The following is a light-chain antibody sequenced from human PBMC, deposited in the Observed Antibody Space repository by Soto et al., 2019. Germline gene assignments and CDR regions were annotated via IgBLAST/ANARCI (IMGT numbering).Light chain of an antibody. V-gene: IGKV1-6*01. CDR3: LQDYSWPWT. J-gene: IGKJ1*01. Sequence: AIQMTQSPYSLSASVGDRLTITCRASQDVRNYVGSYQQKPGKAPKFLIYGAFSLETGIPSRFSGSGYGTEFTLTINSLLPEDFATYFCLQDYSWPWTFGQGTKVEV. CDR2: GAF. CDR1: QDVRNY.